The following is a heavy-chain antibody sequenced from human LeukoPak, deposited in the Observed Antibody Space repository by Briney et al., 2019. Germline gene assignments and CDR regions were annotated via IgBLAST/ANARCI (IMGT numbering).Heavy chain of an antibody. D-gene: IGHD3-3*01. CDR3: ASGSITIFGVVISFDY. Sequence: GASVKVSCKASGGTFSSYAISWVRQAPGQGLEWMGGIIPIFGIANYAQKFQGRVTITADKSTSTAYMELSSLRSEDTAVYYCASGSITIFGVVISFDYWGEGTLVTVSS. CDR2: IIPIFGIA. CDR1: GGTFSSYA. J-gene: IGHJ4*02. V-gene: IGHV1-69*10.